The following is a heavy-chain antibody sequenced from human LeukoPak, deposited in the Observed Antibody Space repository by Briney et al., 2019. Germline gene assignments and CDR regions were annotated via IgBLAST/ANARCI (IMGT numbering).Heavy chain of an antibody. CDR1: GFNFDDHT. Sequence: PGGSLRLSCAASGFNFDDHTMHWVRQPPGKGLEWVAGVSWNSGSIGYADSVKGRFGISRDNAKNSLYLQMTSLRPEDTALYFCARSAKWGEVKAFYYSYMDVWGKGTTVAVS. D-gene: IGHD3-16*01. CDR3: ARSAKWGEVKAFYYSYMDV. J-gene: IGHJ6*03. V-gene: IGHV3-9*01. CDR2: VSWNSGSI.